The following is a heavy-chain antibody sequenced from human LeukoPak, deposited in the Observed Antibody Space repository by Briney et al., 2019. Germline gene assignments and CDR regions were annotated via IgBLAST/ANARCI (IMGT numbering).Heavy chain of an antibody. CDR1: GGSLSGYY. CDR2: INHSGST. Sequence: SETLSLTCAVYGGSLSGYYWSWIRQPPGKGLEWIGEINHSGSTNYNPSLKSRVTISVDTSKNQFSLKLSSVTAADTAVYYCARGLYGPPLDYWGQGTLVTVSS. J-gene: IGHJ4*02. V-gene: IGHV4-34*01. CDR3: ARGLYGPPLDY. D-gene: IGHD3-10*01.